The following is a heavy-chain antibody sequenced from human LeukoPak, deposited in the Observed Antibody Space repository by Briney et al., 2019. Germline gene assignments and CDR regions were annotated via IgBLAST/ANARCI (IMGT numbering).Heavy chain of an antibody. CDR3: ARDAPDYGDYREYWYFDL. Sequence: SVKVSCKASGGTFSSYAISWVRQAPGQGLEWMGGIIPIFGTANYAQKFQGRVTITADESTSTAYMELSSLRSEDTAVYYCARDAPDYGDYREYWYFDLWGRGTLVTVSS. J-gene: IGHJ2*01. D-gene: IGHD4-17*01. V-gene: IGHV1-69*13. CDR1: GGTFSSYA. CDR2: IIPIFGTA.